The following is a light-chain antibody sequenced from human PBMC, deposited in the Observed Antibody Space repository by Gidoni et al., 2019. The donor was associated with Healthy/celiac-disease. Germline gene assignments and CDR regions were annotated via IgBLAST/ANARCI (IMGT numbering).Light chain of an antibody. J-gene: IGKJ4*01. CDR3: QQRSNGPPLT. V-gene: IGKV3-11*01. Sequence: EILLPQSPATLSLSPGERATLSCRASQSVSVYLAWYQQKPGQAPRLLIYDASNRATGIPARFSGSGCGTDFTLTISSLEPEDLAVYYCQQRSNGPPLTFGGGTKVEIK. CDR1: QSVSVY. CDR2: DAS.